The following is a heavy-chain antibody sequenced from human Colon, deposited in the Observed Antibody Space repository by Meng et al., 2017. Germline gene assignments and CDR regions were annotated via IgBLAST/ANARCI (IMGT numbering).Heavy chain of an antibody. CDR2: INPNNGGT. J-gene: IGHJ4*02. V-gene: IGHV1-2*06. CDR3: ATLEGPFRSTSGSAPDF. Sequence: RGQSGAGVKKPGASVKVSCKASGYTFTGYYIHWVRQAPGQGLEWMGRINPNNGGTNYAQKFLGRVTMTRDTSISTASMDLSRLTSDDTAVYYCATLEGPFRSTSGSAPDFWGQGTLVTVSS. D-gene: IGHD2/OR15-2a*01. CDR1: GYTFTGYY.